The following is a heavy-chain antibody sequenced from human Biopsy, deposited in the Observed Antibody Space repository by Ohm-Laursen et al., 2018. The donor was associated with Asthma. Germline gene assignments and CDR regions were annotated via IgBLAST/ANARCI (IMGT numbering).Heavy chain of an antibody. Sequence: SLRLSCAASGFAVSRDHMFWVRQAPGQGLEWVSVIYSGGTSHTADSVRGRFTISRDYSKNTLYLQMHSLRAEDTAVYCCARGDSSNWSHYYFDYWGQGTLVTVSS. CDR1: GFAVSRDH. D-gene: IGHD3-22*01. V-gene: IGHV3-53*01. J-gene: IGHJ4*02. CDR2: IYSGGTS. CDR3: ARGDSSNWSHYYFDY.